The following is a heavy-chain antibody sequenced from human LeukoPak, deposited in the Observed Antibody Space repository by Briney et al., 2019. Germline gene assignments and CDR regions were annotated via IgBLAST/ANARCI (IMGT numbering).Heavy chain of an antibody. V-gene: IGHV4-61*02. CDR2: IYISGST. CDR1: GGSISSGNYY. D-gene: IGHD5-12*01. Sequence: ASQTLSLTCTVSGGSISSGNYYWSWIRQPAGKGLEWMGRIYISGSTNSNPSLKSRVTISIDTSTSKNQFSLKLSSVTAADTAVYYCAREGYSGYDFDYWGQGALVTVSS. CDR3: AREGYSGYDFDY. J-gene: IGHJ4*02.